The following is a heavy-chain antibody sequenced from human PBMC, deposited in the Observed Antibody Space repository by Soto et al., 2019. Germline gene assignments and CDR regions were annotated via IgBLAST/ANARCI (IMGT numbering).Heavy chain of an antibody. D-gene: IGHD6-13*01. V-gene: IGHV3-74*01. CDR3: ARQQNNGMDV. J-gene: IGHJ6*02. CDR1: GFTFSGYW. Sequence: GGSLRLSCAASGFTFSGYWMHWVRQDPGKGLLWVSRINSDGSSTIYADSVKGRFTISRDNAKNTLYLQMNSLRAEDTAVYYCARQQNNGMDVWGQGTTVTGSS. CDR2: INSDGSST.